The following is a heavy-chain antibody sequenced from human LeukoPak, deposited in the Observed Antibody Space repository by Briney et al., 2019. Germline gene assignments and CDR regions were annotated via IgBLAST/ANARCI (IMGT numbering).Heavy chain of an antibody. CDR1: GGSISSSSYY. J-gene: IGHJ4*02. V-gene: IGHV4-39*01. CDR2: IYYSGST. Sequence: SGTLSLTCTVSGGSISSSSYYWGWIRQPPGKGLEWIGSIYYSGSTYYNPSLKSRVTISVDTSKNQFSLKLSSVTAADTAVYYCARLKGEVAASTDFDYWGQGTLVTVSS. D-gene: IGHD2-15*01. CDR3: ARLKGEVAASTDFDY.